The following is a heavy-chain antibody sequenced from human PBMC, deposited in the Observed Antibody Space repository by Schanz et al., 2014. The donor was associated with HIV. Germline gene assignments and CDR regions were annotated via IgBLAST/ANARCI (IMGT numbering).Heavy chain of an antibody. V-gene: IGHV3-33*01. CDR2: IWYDGSNK. CDR1: GFTFNNYG. J-gene: IGHJ4*02. Sequence: QVDLVESGGGVVQPGRSLRLSCTASGFTFNNYGMQWVRQAPGKGLEWLAAIWYDGSNKFYADSLRGRFTISRDNSKNTLYLQMNSLRTEDTAVYYCARDLNVGRHFDYWGQGALVTVSS. CDR3: ARDLNVGRHFDY. D-gene: IGHD1-26*01.